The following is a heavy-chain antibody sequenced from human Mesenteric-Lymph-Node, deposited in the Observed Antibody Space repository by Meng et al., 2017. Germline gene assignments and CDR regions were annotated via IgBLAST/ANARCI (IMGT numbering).Heavy chain of an antibody. D-gene: IGHD3-10*01. V-gene: IGHV4-59*01. CDR3: AKVRLPFSRAYDFFDP. CDR1: GGSISSDY. Sequence: SETLSLTCNVSGGSISSDYWGWIRQPPGKGLEWIGYVYYSGSTSYNPSLKSRVTISVDTSKTQFSLKLKSVTAADTAVYYCAKVRLPFSRAYDFFDPWGQGTLVTVSS. CDR2: VYYSGST. J-gene: IGHJ5*02.